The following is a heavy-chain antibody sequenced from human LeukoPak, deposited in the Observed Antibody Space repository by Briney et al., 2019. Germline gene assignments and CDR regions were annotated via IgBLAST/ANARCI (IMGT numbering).Heavy chain of an antibody. CDR1: GFTFSSYA. V-gene: IGHV3-23*01. CDR2: ISPSSGT. D-gene: IGHD3-22*01. CDR3: ARPQSSSGYYWPFDD. Sequence: PGGSLRLSCAASGFTFSSYAMRWVRQAPGKGLEWVSAISPSSGTFYADSVKGRFTISRDNSKNTLYLQMNSQRAEDTAVYYCARPQSSSGYYWPFDDWGQGTLVTVSS. J-gene: IGHJ4*02.